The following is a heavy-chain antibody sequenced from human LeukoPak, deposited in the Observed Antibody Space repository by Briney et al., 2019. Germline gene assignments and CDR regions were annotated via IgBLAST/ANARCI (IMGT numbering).Heavy chain of an antibody. CDR2: ISSSSSYI. J-gene: IGHJ4*02. Sequence: GGSLRLSCAASGFTFSSYSMNWVRQAPGKGLEWVSSISSSSSYIYYADSVKGRFTISRDNAKNSLYLQMNSLRAEDTAVYYCAAGPATIFGVVRIRDYWGQGTLVTVSS. D-gene: IGHD3-3*01. V-gene: IGHV3-21*01. CDR3: AAGPATIFGVVRIRDY. CDR1: GFTFSSYS.